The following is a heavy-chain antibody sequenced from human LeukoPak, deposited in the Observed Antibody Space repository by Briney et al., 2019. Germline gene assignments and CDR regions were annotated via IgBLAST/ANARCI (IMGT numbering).Heavy chain of an antibody. J-gene: IGHJ4*02. CDR3: ARGSSPFDY. V-gene: IGHV4-31*11. CDR1: GGSISSSNW. CDR2: IYYSGST. D-gene: IGHD3-10*01. Sequence: PSETLSLTCAVSGGSISSSNWWSWVRQHPGKGLEWIGYIYYSGSTYYNPSLKSRVTISVDTSKNQFSLMLTSVTDADTAKYYCARGSSPFDYWGQGTLVTVSS.